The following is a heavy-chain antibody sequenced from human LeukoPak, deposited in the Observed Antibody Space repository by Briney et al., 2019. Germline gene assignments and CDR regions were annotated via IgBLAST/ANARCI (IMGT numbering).Heavy chain of an antibody. D-gene: IGHD7-27*01. CDR3: ASRKLGNDY. CDR1: GDSIGSYY. J-gene: IGHJ4*02. CDR2: IFYSGST. Sequence: SETLSLTCTVSGDSIGSYYWSWIRQPPGKGLEWIGNIFYSGSTYYSPSLKSRVTISADTSQNQFSLKLSSVTAADTAVYYCASRKLGNDYWGQGTLVTVSS. V-gene: IGHV4-59*01.